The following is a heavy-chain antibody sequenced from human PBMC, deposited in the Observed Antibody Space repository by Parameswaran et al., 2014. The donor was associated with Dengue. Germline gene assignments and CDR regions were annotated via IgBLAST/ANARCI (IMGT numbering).Heavy chain of an antibody. D-gene: IGHD6-19*01. CDR2: ISAYNGNT. J-gene: IGHJ3*02. V-gene: IGHV1-18*01. Sequence: SWVRQAPGQGLEWMGWISAYNGNTNYAQKLQGRVTMTTDTSTSTAYMELRSLRSDDTAVYYCARFVGPRLDDAFDIWGQGTMVTVSS. CDR3: ARFVGPRLDDAFDI.